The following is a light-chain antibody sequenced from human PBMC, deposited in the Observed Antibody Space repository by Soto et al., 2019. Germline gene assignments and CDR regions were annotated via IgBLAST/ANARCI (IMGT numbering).Light chain of an antibody. V-gene: IGLV1-51*02. CDR1: SSNIGNNY. CDR3: GTWDSSLSAWV. CDR2: ENN. Sequence: QSVLTQPPSVSAAPGQTVTISCSGSSSNIGNNYVSWYQQFPGTAPELLIYENNKRPSGIPDRFSGSKSGTSATLGITGLQTGDEADYYCGTWDSSLSAWVFGGGTKVTVL. J-gene: IGLJ3*02.